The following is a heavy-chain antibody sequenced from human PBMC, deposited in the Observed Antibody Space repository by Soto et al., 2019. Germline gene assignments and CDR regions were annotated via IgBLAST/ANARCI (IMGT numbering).Heavy chain of an antibody. CDR2: IIPIFGTA. Sequence: SVKVSCKASGGTFSSYAISWVRQAPGRGLEWMGGIIPIFGTANYAQKFQGRVTITADESTSTAYMELSSLRSEDTAVYYCARSGVTMVRGVITAFDYWGQGTLVTVSS. D-gene: IGHD3-10*01. CDR1: GGTFSSYA. J-gene: IGHJ4*02. V-gene: IGHV1-69*13. CDR3: ARSGVTMVRGVITAFDY.